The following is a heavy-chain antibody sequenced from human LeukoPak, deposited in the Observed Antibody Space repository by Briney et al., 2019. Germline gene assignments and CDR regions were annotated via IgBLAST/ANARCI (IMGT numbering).Heavy chain of an antibody. D-gene: IGHD3-22*01. Sequence: ASVEVSCKASGYTFTSYYMHWVRQAPGQGLEWMGIINLSGGSTSYAQKFQGRVTMTRDTSTSTVYMELSSLRSEDTAVYYCARDHGYDSSGYHNWFDPWGQGTLVTVSS. V-gene: IGHV1-46*01. CDR1: GYTFTSYY. J-gene: IGHJ5*02. CDR3: ARDHGYDSSGYHNWFDP. CDR2: INLSGGST.